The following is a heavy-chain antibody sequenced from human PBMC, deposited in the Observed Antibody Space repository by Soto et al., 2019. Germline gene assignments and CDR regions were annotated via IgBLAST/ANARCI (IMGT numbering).Heavy chain of an antibody. V-gene: IGHV6-1*01. D-gene: IGHD3-10*01. J-gene: IGHJ6*02. CDR1: GDSVSSHSAA. Sequence: SQTLSLTCAISGDSVSSHSAAWNWIRQSPSRGLESLGRTYYRSKWYNDYAVSVKSRITINPDTSKNQFSLQLNSVTPEDTAVYYCALVRGVIDTHGEYYYYGMDVWGQGTTVTVSS. CDR3: ALVRGVIDTHGEYYYYGMDV. CDR2: TYYRSKWYN.